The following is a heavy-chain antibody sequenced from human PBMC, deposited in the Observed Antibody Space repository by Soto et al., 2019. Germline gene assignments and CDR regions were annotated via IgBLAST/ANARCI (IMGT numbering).Heavy chain of an antibody. J-gene: IGHJ6*02. CDR2: ISSSGGAI. CDR1: GFMFSDYT. CDR3: ARDHGGSTWFVGVYYFFGMDL. V-gene: IGHV3-48*02. Sequence: EVQLVESGGDLVQPGGSLRLSCAASGFMFSDYTMTWVRQAPGRGLEFVSHISSSGGAIFYAESVKGRFTVSRDNAKNSLYLQMNSLRDEDTAVYFCARDHGGSTWFVGVYYFFGMDLWGQGTAVTVSS. D-gene: IGHD6-13*01.